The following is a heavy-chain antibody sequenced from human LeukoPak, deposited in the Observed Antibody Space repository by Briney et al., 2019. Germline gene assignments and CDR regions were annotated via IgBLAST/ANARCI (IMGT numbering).Heavy chain of an antibody. Sequence: KSSETLSLTCTVSGYSISSSYSWGWIRQPPEKGLEWIGSIHHSGSTDYNPSLKSRVTISVDTSKNQFSLKLSSVTAADTAVYYCAAERGKYYYDSSGFHYWGQGTLVTVSS. CDR1: GYSISSSYS. CDR2: IHHSGST. CDR3: AAERGKYYYDSSGFHY. J-gene: IGHJ4*02. V-gene: IGHV4-38-2*02. D-gene: IGHD3-22*01.